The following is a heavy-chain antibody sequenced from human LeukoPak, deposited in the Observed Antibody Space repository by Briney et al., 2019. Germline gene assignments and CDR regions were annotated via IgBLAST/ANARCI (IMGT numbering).Heavy chain of an antibody. CDR2: ISHDGSNK. J-gene: IGHJ6*03. D-gene: IGHD3-16*01. CDR1: GFPFSDYG. Sequence: PGGSLRLSCAASGFPFSDYGMYWVRQAPGKGLEWLAVISHDGSNKYYADSVKGRFTISRDNAKNSLYLQVNSLRAEDTAFYYCARGNYDYVWGTPRSGFGKYYYMDVWGKGTTVTVSS. CDR3: ARGNYDYVWGTPRSGFGKYYYMDV. V-gene: IGHV3-30*03.